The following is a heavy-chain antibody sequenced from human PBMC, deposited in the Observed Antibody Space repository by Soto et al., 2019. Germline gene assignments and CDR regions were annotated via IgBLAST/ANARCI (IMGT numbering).Heavy chain of an antibody. CDR1: GFTFSSYS. CDR2: ISSSSSTI. J-gene: IGHJ4*02. D-gene: IGHD2-15*01. V-gene: IGHV3-48*02. CDR3: ARGPLYCSGGSCYSHFDY. Sequence: EVQLVESGGGLVQPGGSLRLSCAASGFTFSSYSMNWVRQAPGKGLEWVSYISSSSSTIYYADSVKGRFTISRDNAKNSLYLQMNSLRDEDMAVYYCARGPLYCSGGSCYSHFDYWGQGTLVTVSS.